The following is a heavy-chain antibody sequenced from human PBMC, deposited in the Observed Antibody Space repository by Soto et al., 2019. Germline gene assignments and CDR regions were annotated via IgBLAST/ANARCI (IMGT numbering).Heavy chain of an antibody. CDR1: GYTFTSYA. CDR2: INAGNGNT. J-gene: IGHJ6*02. Sequence: QVQLVQSGAEVKKPGASVKVSCKASGYTFTSYAMHWVRQAPGQRLEWMGWINAGNGNTKYSQKFQGRVTITRDTSASTAYMELSSLRSEDTAVYYCARLILNEWELLSHYYYGMDVWGQGTTVTVSS. V-gene: IGHV1-3*01. CDR3: ARLILNEWELLSHYYYGMDV. D-gene: IGHD1-26*01.